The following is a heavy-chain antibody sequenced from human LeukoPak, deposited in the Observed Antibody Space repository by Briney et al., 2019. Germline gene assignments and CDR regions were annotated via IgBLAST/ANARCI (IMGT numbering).Heavy chain of an antibody. Sequence: GGSLRLSCAASGFTLRSYAMSWVRQAPGKGLEWVSAISGVGGDTYYADSVKGRFAISRDDSKNTLYLQMDSLRADDTAVYYCAGNTPFDYWGQGTLVTVSS. V-gene: IGHV3-23*01. D-gene: IGHD2/OR15-2a*01. J-gene: IGHJ4*02. CDR3: AGNTPFDY. CDR2: ISGVGGDT. CDR1: GFTLRSYA.